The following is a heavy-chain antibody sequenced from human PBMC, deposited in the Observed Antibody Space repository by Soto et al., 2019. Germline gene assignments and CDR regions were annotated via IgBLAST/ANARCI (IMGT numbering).Heavy chain of an antibody. CDR2: IYYSGST. J-gene: IGHJ5*02. CDR1: GGSISSGDYY. D-gene: IGHD6-6*01. V-gene: IGHV4-30-4*01. CDR3: ASSPATAARGFDP. Sequence: QVQLQESGPGLVKPSQTLSLTCTVSGGSISSGDYYWSWIRQPPGKGLEWIGYIYYSGSTYYNPSLMSRVTISVDTSKNQLSLKLSSVTAADTAVYYCASSPATAARGFDPWGQGTLVTVSS.